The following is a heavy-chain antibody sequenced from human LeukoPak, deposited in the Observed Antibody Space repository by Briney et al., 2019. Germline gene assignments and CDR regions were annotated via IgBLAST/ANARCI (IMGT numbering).Heavy chain of an antibody. CDR1: GGSISSYY. Sequence: PSETLSLTCTVSGGSISSYYWSWIRQPPGKGLEWIGRMYSNGITNHNPSLKSRVTISVDRSKNQFSLKLSSVTAADTAVYYCARGYYYGSGSHFDLWGRGTLVTVSS. V-gene: IGHV4-59*12. CDR3: ARGYYYGSGSHFDL. J-gene: IGHJ2*01. D-gene: IGHD3-10*01. CDR2: MYSNGIT.